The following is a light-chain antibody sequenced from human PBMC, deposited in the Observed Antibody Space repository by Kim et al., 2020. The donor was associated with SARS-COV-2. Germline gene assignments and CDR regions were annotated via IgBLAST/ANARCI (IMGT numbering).Light chain of an antibody. Sequence: PGQSVTISCSGTSTDFDTYTYVSWYQQRPGKAPKLMIYEVTKRPSGVPDRFSGSKSGDTASLTVSGLQAEDEADYYCTSHANDNYVFGTGTKVTVL. CDR2: EVT. CDR1: STDFDTYTY. CDR3: TSHANDNYV. V-gene: IGLV2-8*01. J-gene: IGLJ1*01.